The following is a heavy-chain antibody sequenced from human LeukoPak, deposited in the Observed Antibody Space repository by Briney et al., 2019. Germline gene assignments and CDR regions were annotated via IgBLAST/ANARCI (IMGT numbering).Heavy chain of an antibody. CDR3: ARELYCSSTSCYWFDP. J-gene: IGHJ5*02. Sequence: SETLSLTCTVSGGSISSGDYYWSWIRQPPGKGLEWIGYIYYSGSTYYNPSLKSRVTISVDTSKNQFSLKLSSVTAADTAVYYCARELYCSSTSCYWFDPWGQGTLVTVSS. D-gene: IGHD2-2*01. CDR2: IYYSGST. CDR1: GGSISSGDYY. V-gene: IGHV4-30-4*08.